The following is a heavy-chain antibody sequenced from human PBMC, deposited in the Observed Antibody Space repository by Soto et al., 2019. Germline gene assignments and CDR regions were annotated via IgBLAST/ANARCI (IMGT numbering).Heavy chain of an antibody. D-gene: IGHD6-19*01. CDR1: GYSFTSYW. Sequence: ESLKISCKGSGYSFTSYWISWVRQMPGKGLEWMGRIDPSNSYTNYSPSFQGHVTISADKSISTAYLQWSSLKASDTAMYYCARGVAVAGPLYYYYYGMDVWGQGTTVTVSS. CDR2: IDPSNSYT. V-gene: IGHV5-10-1*01. J-gene: IGHJ6*02. CDR3: ARGVAVAGPLYYYYYGMDV.